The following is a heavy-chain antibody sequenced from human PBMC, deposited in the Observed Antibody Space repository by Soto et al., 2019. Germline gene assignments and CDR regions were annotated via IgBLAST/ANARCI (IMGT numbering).Heavy chain of an antibody. CDR2: IYYSGST. D-gene: IGHD3-3*01. Sequence: SWIRQSPGKGLEWIGYIYYSGSTNYNPSLKSRVTISVDTSKNQFSLKLSSVTAADTAVYYCARGGYDFWSGYYRNWFDPWGQGTLVTVSS. CDR3: ARGGYDFWSGYYRNWFDP. J-gene: IGHJ5*02. V-gene: IGHV4-59*01.